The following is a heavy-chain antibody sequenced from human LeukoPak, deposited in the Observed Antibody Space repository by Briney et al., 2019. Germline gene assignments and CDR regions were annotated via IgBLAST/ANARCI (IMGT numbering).Heavy chain of an antibody. V-gene: IGHV4-59*07. Sequence: SDTLSLTCTVSDGFITNYYWSWVRQPPGKGLEFIGYVHYSGSTNYNPSLKSRVTISIDTSKNQFSLKLSSVTAADTAVYYCARGVSYYYDSSGSYYFDYWGQGTLVTVSS. CDR2: VHYSGST. CDR1: DGFITNYY. CDR3: ARGVSYYYDSSGSYYFDY. D-gene: IGHD3-22*01. J-gene: IGHJ4*02.